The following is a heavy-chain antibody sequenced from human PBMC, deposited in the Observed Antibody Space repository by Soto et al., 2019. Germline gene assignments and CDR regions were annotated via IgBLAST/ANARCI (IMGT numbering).Heavy chain of an antibody. V-gene: IGHV1-18*01. J-gene: IGHJ4*02. CDR3: ARDRDGYNPFDY. CDR2: VSTYNGNT. D-gene: IGHD2-21*01. CDR1: GYTFITYG. Sequence: QVQLVQSGAEMKKPGASVKVSCKASGYTFITYGISSVRQAPGQGLEWMGWVSTYNGNTNYAQKLQGRVTMTTDTSTSTAYMELRSLRSDDTAVYYYARDRDGYNPFDYWGQGTLVSVSS.